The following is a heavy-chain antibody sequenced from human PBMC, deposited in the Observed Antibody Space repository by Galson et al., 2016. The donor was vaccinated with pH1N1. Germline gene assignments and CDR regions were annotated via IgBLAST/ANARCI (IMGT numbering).Heavy chain of an antibody. D-gene: IGHD3/OR15-3a*01. V-gene: IGHV5-51*01. CDR3: ARHEGLDPPAGAYYIDV. J-gene: IGHJ6*03. Sequence: QSGAEVKKPGESLKISCKTSGYGFTTSWIGWVRQMPGKGLEWMGVIYPGDSDTRYSPSFQGQVTISADKSISTAYLHWSSLTASDTAIYYCARHEGLDPPAGAYYIDVWGKGTTVTVSS. CDR1: GYGFTTSW. CDR2: IYPGDSDT.